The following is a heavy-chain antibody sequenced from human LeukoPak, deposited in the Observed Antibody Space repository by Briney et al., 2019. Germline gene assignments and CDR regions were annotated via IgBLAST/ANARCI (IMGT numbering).Heavy chain of an antibody. CDR1: GFTFSSYG. Sequence: GGSLRLSCAASGFTFSSYGMHWVRQAPGKGLEWVAVISYDGSNKYYADSVKGRFTISRDNSKNTLYLQMNSLRAEDTAVYYCAKEYSYAVLLAPFDYWGQGTLVTVSS. CDR3: AKEYSYAVLLAPFDY. D-gene: IGHD5-18*01. V-gene: IGHV3-30*18. J-gene: IGHJ4*02. CDR2: ISYDGSNK.